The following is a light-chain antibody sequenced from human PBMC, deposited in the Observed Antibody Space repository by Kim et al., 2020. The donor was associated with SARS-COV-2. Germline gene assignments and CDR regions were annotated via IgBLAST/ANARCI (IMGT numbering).Light chain of an antibody. CDR2: SNS. J-gene: IGLJ3*02. Sequence: GQRVTISLSGSISNIVSTTVNWYQQLPGTAPKLLIYSNSQRPSGVPDRFSGSKSGTSASLVISGLRSEDEADYYCSAWDDSLNGRLYGGGTQLTVL. CDR3: SAWDDSLNGRL. V-gene: IGLV1-44*01. CDR1: ISNIVSTT.